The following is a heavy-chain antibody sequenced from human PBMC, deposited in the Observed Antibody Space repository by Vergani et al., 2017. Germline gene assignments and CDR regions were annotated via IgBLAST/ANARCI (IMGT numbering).Heavy chain of an antibody. D-gene: IGHD3-9*01. CDR1: GGSISSYY. CDR2: IFTSGST. J-gene: IGHJ4*02. Sequence: QVQLQESGPGLVKPSETLSLSCTVSGGSISSYYWSWIRQPAGKGLEWIGRIFTSGSTNYNPSLRSRVTMSVDTSKNQFSLKVSSVTAADTAVYYCARSPKYDVLTGYYPNYFDYWGQGTLVTVSS. CDR3: ARSPKYDVLTGYYPNYFDY. V-gene: IGHV4-4*07.